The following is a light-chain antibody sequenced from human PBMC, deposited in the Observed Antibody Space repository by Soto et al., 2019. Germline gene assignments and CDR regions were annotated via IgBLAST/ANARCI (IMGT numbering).Light chain of an antibody. Sequence: DIQMTQSPSSVSASVGDRVTITCRASQGINSCLAWYQQQPGKAPKLLIYAASSLQSGTPSRFSGSGSGTDFTLTISRLQPEDFATYYYQQANSFPLTFGGGTKVEIK. CDR2: AAS. CDR1: QGINSC. J-gene: IGKJ4*01. V-gene: IGKV1-12*01. CDR3: QQANSFPLT.